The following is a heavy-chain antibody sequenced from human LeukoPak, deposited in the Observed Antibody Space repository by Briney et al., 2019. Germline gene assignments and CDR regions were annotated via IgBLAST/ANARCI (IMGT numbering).Heavy chain of an antibody. J-gene: IGHJ4*02. CDR3: AKGLSITIVGVESGGDY. CDR1: GFTFSSYG. CDR2: ISYDGSKK. D-gene: IGHD3-3*01. V-gene: IGHV3-30*18. Sequence: ARSLRLSCAASGFTFSSYGMHWVRQAPGNGLEWVGVISYDGSKKYYANSGKGRFTISRDNSKNTLYLQMNSLRAEDTAVYYCAKGLSITIVGVESGGDYWGQGTLVTVSS.